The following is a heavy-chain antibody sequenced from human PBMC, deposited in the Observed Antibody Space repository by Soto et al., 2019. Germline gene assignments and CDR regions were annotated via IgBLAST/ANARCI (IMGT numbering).Heavy chain of an antibody. Sequence: LSLTCAASGFTFSSYSMNWVRQAPGKGLEWVSSISSSSSYIYYADSVKGRFTISRDNAKNSLYLQMNSLRAEDTAVYYCAREWGYCSSTSCYLSSVGAFDIWGQGTMVTVSS. CDR1: GFTFSSYS. V-gene: IGHV3-21*01. D-gene: IGHD2-2*01. CDR2: ISSSSSYI. CDR3: AREWGYCSSTSCYLSSVGAFDI. J-gene: IGHJ3*02.